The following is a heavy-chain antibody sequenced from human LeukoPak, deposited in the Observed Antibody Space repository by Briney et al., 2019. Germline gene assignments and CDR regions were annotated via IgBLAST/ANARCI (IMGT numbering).Heavy chain of an antibody. CDR3: ARRPLTGTTPWFDP. CDR2: IYYSGST. V-gene: IGHV4-59*08. D-gene: IGHD1-20*01. Sequence: PSETLSLTCTVSGGSISSYYWSWIRQPPGKGLEWIGYIYYSGSTNYNPSLKSRVTISVDTSKNQFSLKLSSVTAADTAVYYCARRPLTGTTPWFDPWGQGTLVTVSS. CDR1: GGSISSYY. J-gene: IGHJ5*02.